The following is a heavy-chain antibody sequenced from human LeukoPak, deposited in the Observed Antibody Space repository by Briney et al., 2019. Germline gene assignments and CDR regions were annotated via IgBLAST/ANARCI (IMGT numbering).Heavy chain of an antibody. CDR3: ARVLRWNYVEDAFDI. V-gene: IGHV1-2*04. J-gene: IGHJ3*02. CDR2: INPNSGGT. D-gene: IGHD1-7*01. CDR1: GYTFTGYY. Sequence: ASVKVSCKASGYTFTGYYMHWVRQAPGQGLEWMGWINPNSGGTNYAQKFQGWVTMTRDTSISTAYVELSSLRSDDTAVYYCARVLRWNYVEDAFDIWGQGTMVTVSS.